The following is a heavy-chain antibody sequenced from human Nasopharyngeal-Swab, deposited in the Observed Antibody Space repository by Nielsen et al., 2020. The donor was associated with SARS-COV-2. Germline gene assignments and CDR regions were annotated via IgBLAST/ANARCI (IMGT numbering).Heavy chain of an antibody. CDR3: ARDYCSSTSCYDY. CDR2: ISSSGSTR. V-gene: IGHV3-48*03. Sequence: VRQAQGKVLEWVSYISSSGSTRYYADSVKGRFTISRDNAKNSLYLQMNSLRAEDTAVYYCARDYCSSTSCYDYWGQGTLVTVSS. J-gene: IGHJ4*02. D-gene: IGHD2-2*01.